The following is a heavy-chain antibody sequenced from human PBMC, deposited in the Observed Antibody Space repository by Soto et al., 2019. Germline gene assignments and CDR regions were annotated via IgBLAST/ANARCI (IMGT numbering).Heavy chain of an antibody. D-gene: IGHD5-12*01. CDR1: GFTFSSYS. Sequence: EVQLVESGGGLVKPGGSLRLSCAASGFTFSSYSMNWVRQAPGKGLEWVSSISSSSIYIYYADSVKGRFTISRDNAKNSLYLQMNSLRAEDTAVYYCARVKRPALHSCYDFWGQGTLVTVSS. V-gene: IGHV3-21*01. CDR2: ISSSSIYI. CDR3: ARVKRPALHSCYDF. J-gene: IGHJ4*02.